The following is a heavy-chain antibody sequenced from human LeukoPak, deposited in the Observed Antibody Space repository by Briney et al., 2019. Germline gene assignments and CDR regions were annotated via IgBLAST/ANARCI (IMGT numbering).Heavy chain of an antibody. CDR3: ARGLWKMTGYSSS. CDR1: GGSFSGYY. CDR2: INHSGST. D-gene: IGHD6-13*01. Sequence: SETLSLTCAVYGGSFSGYYWSWIRQPPGXXLEWIGEINHSGSTNYNPSLKSRVTISVDTSKNHFSLKLSSVTAADTAVYYCARGLWKMTGYSSSGGQGTLVSVSS. V-gene: IGHV4-34*01. J-gene: IGHJ4*02.